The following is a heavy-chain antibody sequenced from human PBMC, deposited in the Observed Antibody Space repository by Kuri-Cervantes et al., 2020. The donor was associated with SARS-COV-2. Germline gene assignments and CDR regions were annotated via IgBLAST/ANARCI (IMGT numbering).Heavy chain of an antibody. CDR3: AKDLRLGAFDI. CDR2: ISWNSVSV. Sequence: GGSLRLSCAASRFTFDENAMHWVRQAPGKGPEWVSGISWNSVSVGYADSVKGRFTISRDNAKKCLYLQMNSLRAEDTALYYCAKDLRLGAFDIWGQGTMVTVSS. V-gene: IGHV3-9*01. D-gene: IGHD3-16*01. CDR1: RFTFDENA. J-gene: IGHJ3*02.